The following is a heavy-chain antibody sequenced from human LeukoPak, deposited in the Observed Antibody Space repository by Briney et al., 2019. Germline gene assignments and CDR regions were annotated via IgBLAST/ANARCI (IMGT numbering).Heavy chain of an antibody. Sequence: GASVKVSCKASGYTFTSYGISWVRQAPGQGVEWMVWINPNSGGTNYAQKFQGRVTMTRDTSISTAYMELSRLRSDDTAVYYCASSGPEWEFYFDYWGQGTLVTVSS. CDR3: ASSGPEWEFYFDY. D-gene: IGHD1-26*01. CDR2: INPNSGGT. V-gene: IGHV1-2*02. J-gene: IGHJ4*02. CDR1: GYTFTSYG.